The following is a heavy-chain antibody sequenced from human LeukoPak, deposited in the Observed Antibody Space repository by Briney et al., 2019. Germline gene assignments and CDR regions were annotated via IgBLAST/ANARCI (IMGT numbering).Heavy chain of an antibody. D-gene: IGHD2-21*02. V-gene: IGHV1-2*02. J-gene: IGHJ4*02. CDR3: AREVVTARIDY. CDR2: INPNSGGT. Sequence: ASVKVSCKASGYTFTGYYMHWVRQAPGQGLEWMGWINPNSGGTNYAQKFQGRVTMTRDTSISTAYMELSSLRAEDTAVYYCAREVVTARIDYWGQGTLVTVSS. CDR1: GYTFTGYY.